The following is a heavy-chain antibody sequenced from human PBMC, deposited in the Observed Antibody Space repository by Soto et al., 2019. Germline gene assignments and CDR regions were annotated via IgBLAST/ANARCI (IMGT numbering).Heavy chain of an antibody. V-gene: IGHV3-48*01. CDR3: ASQSSELLLFAS. CDR1: GFTFSSYS. CDR2: ISSSSSTI. J-gene: IGHJ4*02. D-gene: IGHD2-15*01. Sequence: EVQLVESGGGLVQPGGSLRLSCAASGFTFSSYSMNWVRQAPGKGLEWVSYISSSSSTIYYADSVRGRFTISRDNAKNSLYLQMNGLRAEGTAVYYCASQSSELLLFASWGQGTLVTVSS.